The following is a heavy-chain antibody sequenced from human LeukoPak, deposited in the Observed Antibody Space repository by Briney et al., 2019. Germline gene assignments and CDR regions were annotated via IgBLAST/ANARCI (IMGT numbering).Heavy chain of an antibody. J-gene: IGHJ4*02. Sequence: GGSLRLSCAASGFTFSSYSMNWVRQAPGKGLEWVSSISSSSSYIYYADSVKGRFTISRDNAKNSLYLQVNSLRAEDTAVYYCASGYCSGGSCQHDYWGQGTLVTVSS. CDR1: GFTFSSYS. CDR2: ISSSSSYI. D-gene: IGHD2-15*01. CDR3: ASGYCSGGSCQHDY. V-gene: IGHV3-21*01.